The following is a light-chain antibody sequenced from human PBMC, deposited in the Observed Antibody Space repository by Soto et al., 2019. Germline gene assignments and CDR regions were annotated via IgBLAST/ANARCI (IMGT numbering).Light chain of an antibody. V-gene: IGKV3-20*01. J-gene: IGKJ1*01. CDR1: QSVSSSY. CDR2: GAS. Sequence: EIVLTQSPGTLSLSPGERATLSCRASQSVSSSYLAWYQQKPGQAPRLLIYGASSRATGIPDRFSGSGSETEFTLTISSLQSEDFAVYYCQHYNNWPPWTFGQGTKVDNK. CDR3: QHYNNWPPWT.